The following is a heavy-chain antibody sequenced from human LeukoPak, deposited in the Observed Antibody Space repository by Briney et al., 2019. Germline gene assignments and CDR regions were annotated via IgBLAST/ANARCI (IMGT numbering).Heavy chain of an antibody. D-gene: IGHD2-2*02. J-gene: IGHJ3*02. CDR2: IYYSGNT. CDR1: GGSISSGGYY. Sequence: PSQTLSLTCTVSGGSISSGGYYWSWIRQHPGKGLEWIGYIYYSGNTYYNPSLKNRVTISLDTSKNQFSLKLSSVTAADTAVYYCARGLRLRAAAVRLAFDIWGQGTMVTVSS. V-gene: IGHV4-31*03. CDR3: ARGLRLRAAAVRLAFDI.